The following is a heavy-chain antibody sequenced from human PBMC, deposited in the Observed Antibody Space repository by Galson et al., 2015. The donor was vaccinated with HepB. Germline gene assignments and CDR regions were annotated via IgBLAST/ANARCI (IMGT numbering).Heavy chain of an antibody. D-gene: IGHD3-9*01. Sequence: QSGAEVKKPGESLKISCKGSGYSFTTYWIAWVRQMPGKGLEWMGIIYPGDSDTRYSPSLQGQVTISVDKSISTAYLQWRSLKASDTAMYFCARRIDDILTGKYGLDVWGQGTTVTVSS. V-gene: IGHV5-51*01. CDR3: ARRIDDILTGKYGLDV. J-gene: IGHJ6*02. CDR2: IYPGDSDT. CDR1: GYSFTTYW.